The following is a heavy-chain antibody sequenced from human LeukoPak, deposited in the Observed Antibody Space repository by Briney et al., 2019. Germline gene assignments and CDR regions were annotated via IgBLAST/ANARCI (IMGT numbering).Heavy chain of an antibody. CDR3: ARDQEGKRNWFDP. CDR2: INPNSGGT. V-gene: IGHV1-2*04. CDR1: GYTFTGYY. J-gene: IGHJ5*02. Sequence: ASVKVSCTASGYTFTGYYMHWVRQAPGQGLEWMGWINPNSGGTNYAQKFQGWVTMTRDTSISTAYMELSRLRSDDTAVYYCARDQEGKRNWFDPWGQGTLVTVSS.